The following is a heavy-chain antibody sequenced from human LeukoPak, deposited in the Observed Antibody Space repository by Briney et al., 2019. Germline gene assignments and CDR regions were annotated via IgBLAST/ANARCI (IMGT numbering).Heavy chain of an antibody. CDR2: IKSKTDGGTT. V-gene: IGHV3-15*01. CDR3: TTGDYDILTGYLSFDY. J-gene: IGHJ4*02. Sequence: GGSLRLSCAASGFTFSSYSMNWVRQAPGRGLEWVGRIKSKTDGGTTDYAAPVKGRFTISRDDSKNTLYLQMNSLKTEDTAVYYCTTGDYDILTGYLSFDYWGQGTLVTVSS. D-gene: IGHD3-9*01. CDR1: GFTFSSYS.